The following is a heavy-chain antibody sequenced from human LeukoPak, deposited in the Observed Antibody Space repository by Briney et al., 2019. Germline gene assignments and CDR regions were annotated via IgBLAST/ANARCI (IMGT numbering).Heavy chain of an antibody. Sequence: PGGSLRLSCAASGFTFSSSAMSWVRQAPGKGLEWVSSISGSGSGGSTYYADSVKGRFTISRDNSKNTLYLQMNSLIAEDTAVYYCTTDRRFNYYDSSGYRVYWGQGTLVTVSS. CDR2: ISGSGSGGST. CDR3: TTDRRFNYYDSSGYRVY. D-gene: IGHD3-22*01. CDR1: GFTFSSSA. J-gene: IGHJ4*02. V-gene: IGHV3-23*01.